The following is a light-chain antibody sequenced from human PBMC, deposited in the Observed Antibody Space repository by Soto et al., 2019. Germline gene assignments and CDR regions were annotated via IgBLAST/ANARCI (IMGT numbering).Light chain of an antibody. CDR3: CSSAGTSTHTV. CDR1: SSDVGSYKL. CDR2: EVS. V-gene: IGLV2-23*02. Sequence: SALTQPASVSGSPGQSITLSCTGTSSDVGSYKLVSWYQQHPGKAPKLMISEVSKRPSGISDRFSGSKSGSTASLTISGLQAEDEADYYCCSSAGTSTHTVFGGGTQLTVL. J-gene: IGLJ7*01.